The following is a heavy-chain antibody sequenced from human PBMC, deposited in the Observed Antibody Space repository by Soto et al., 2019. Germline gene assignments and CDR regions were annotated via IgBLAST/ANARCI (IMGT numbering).Heavy chain of an antibody. J-gene: IGHJ4*02. CDR3: ARIAYYDSSGYSRYYFDY. CDR1: GGTFSVYA. V-gene: IGHV1-69*01. Sequence: SVKVSCKAAGGTFSVYASSCRRQTPGQGLEWMGGIIPIFGTANYAQKFQGRVTITADESTSTAYMELSSLRSEDTAVYYCARIAYYDSSGYSRYYFDYWGQGTLVTLPS. CDR2: IIPIFGTA. D-gene: IGHD3-22*01.